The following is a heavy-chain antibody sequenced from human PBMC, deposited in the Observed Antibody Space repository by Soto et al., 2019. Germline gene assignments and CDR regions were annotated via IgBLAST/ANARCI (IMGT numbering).Heavy chain of an antibody. CDR1: GYTFNYYG. J-gene: IGHJ4*02. CDR2: ISAHNGDT. V-gene: IGHV1-18*04. D-gene: IGHD3-22*01. CDR3: ARDWSRYFDSSGLMWFY. Sequence: GASVKVSCKASGYTFNYYGISWVRQAPGQGLEWVGWISAHNGDTKYAQNLQGILTLTTDTSTSTAYMELTSLTSDDTAVYYCARDWSRYFDSSGLMWFYWGQGTLVTVSS.